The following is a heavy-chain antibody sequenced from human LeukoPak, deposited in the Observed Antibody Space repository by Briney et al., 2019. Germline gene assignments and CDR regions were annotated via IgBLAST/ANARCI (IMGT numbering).Heavy chain of an antibody. Sequence: ASVTVSCTASGYTFTSYGISWVRQAPGQGLEWMGWISAYNGNTNYAQKLQGRVTMTTDTSTSTAYMELRSLRSDDTAVYYCARDSSGSYYNGGLFDYWGQGTLVTVSS. J-gene: IGHJ4*02. D-gene: IGHD3-10*01. CDR2: ISAYNGNT. CDR1: GYTFTSYG. V-gene: IGHV1-18*01. CDR3: ARDSSGSYYNGGLFDY.